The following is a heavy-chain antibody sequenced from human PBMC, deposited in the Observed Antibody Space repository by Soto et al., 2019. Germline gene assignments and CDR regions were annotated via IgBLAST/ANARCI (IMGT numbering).Heavy chain of an antibody. CDR2: ISAYNGNT. V-gene: IGHV1-18*01. D-gene: IGHD3-16*01. CDR1: GYTFTSYG. J-gene: IGHJ3*02. CDR3: ARDFGLSYDYIWGSYPTDAFDI. Sequence: ASVKVSCKASGYTFTSYGISWVRQAPGQGLEWMGWISAYNGNTNYAQKLQGRVTMTTDTSTSTAYMELRSLRSDDTAVYYCARDFGLSYDYIWGSYPTDAFDIWGQGTMVTVSS.